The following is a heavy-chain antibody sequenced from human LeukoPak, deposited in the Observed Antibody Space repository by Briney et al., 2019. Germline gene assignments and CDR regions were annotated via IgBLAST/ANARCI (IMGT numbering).Heavy chain of an antibody. J-gene: IGHJ3*02. V-gene: IGHV3-66*01. D-gene: IGHD2-15*01. CDR1: GFTFPNYV. CDR2: IYSGGST. CDR3: ARGGKDVKLAFDI. Sequence: PGGSLRLSCAASGFTFPNYVMSWVRQAPGKGLEWVSVIYSGGSTYYADSVKGRFTISRDNSKNTLYLQMNSLRAEDTAVYYCARGGKDVKLAFDIWGQGTMVTVSS.